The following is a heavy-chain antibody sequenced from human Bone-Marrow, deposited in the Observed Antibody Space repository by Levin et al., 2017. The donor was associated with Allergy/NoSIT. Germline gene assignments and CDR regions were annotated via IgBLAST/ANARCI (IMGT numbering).Heavy chain of an antibody. CDR3: AKHAMVTSHYFYMDV. CDR1: GFTFSFYA. CDR2: ISGSGGST. D-gene: IGHD5-18*01. Sequence: GESLKISCAGSGFTFSFYAMSWVRQAPGKGLECVSGISGSGGSTHYADSVRGRFTISRDNSKNVLYLQMNSLRAEDTAVYYCAKHAMVTSHYFYMDVWGRGTTVTVSS. J-gene: IGHJ6*03. V-gene: IGHV3-23*01.